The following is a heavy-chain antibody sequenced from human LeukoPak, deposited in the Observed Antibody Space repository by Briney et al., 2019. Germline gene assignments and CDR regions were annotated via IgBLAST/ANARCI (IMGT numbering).Heavy chain of an antibody. J-gene: IGHJ4*02. CDR3: ARDLHGHYFDY. Sequence: PGGSLRLSCAASGFTFSSYWMNWVRQGPGKGLEGVASIKQDGREKYYVDSVRGRFTISRDNAKNSLYLQMNSLRAEDTAVYYCARDLHGHYFDYWGRGTLVTVSS. CDR2: IKQDGREK. V-gene: IGHV3-7*04. CDR1: GFTFSSYW. D-gene: IGHD5-24*01.